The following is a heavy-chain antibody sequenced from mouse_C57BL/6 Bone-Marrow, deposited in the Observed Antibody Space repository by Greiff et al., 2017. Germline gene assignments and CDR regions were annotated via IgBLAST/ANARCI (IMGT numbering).Heavy chain of an antibody. V-gene: IGHV14-4*01. Sequence: EVKLMESGAELVRPGASVKLSCTASGFNIKDDYMHWVKQRPEQGLEWIGWIDPENGDTEYASKFQGKATITADTSSNTAYLQLSSLTSEDTAVYYCTTRFSYAMDYWGQGTSVTVSS. CDR3: TTRFSYAMDY. CDR2: IDPENGDT. CDR1: GFNIKDDY. J-gene: IGHJ4*01.